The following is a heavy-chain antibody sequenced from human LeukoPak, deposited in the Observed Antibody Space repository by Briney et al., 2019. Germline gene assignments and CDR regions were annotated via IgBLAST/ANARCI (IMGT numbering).Heavy chain of an antibody. D-gene: IGHD4-17*01. CDR1: GFTFSSYW. CDR2: IKQDGSEK. CDR3: ARVSDYGDYDYLDYYYYYYMDV. V-gene: IGHV3-7*01. J-gene: IGHJ6*03. Sequence: GGSLRLSCAASGFTFSSYWMSWVRQAPGKGLEWVANIKQDGSEKNYVDSVKGRFTISRDNAKNPLYLQMNSLRAEDTAVYYCARVSDYGDYDYLDYYYYYYMDVWGKGTTVTVSS.